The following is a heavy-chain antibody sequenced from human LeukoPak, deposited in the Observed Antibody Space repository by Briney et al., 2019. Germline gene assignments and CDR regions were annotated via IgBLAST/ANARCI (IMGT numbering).Heavy chain of an antibody. CDR3: ARVPGDSSGYYGGPSLYYFDY. CDR2: IYYSGST. V-gene: IGHV4-59*01. CDR1: GGSISSYY. D-gene: IGHD3-22*01. Sequence: SETLSLTCTVSGGSISSYYWSWIRQPPGKGLEWIGYIYYSGSTNYNPSLKSRVTISVDTSKNQFSLKLSSVTAADTAVYYCARVPGDSSGYYGGPSLYYFDYWGQGTLVTVSS. J-gene: IGHJ4*02.